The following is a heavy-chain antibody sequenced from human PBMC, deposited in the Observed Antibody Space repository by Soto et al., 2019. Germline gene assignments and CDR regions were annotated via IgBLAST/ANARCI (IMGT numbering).Heavy chain of an antibody. CDR2: ILVGGST. CDR3: AKATATGGGAFEI. V-gene: IGHV3-23*01. Sequence: GGSLRLSCAVSGLICSSYDMSWVRQAPGKGLEWVSTILVGGSTHYEDSVKGRFTISRDTSKNTVSLQMNSLTAGDTAVYYCAKATATGGGAFEIYGQGTMVTVSS. CDR1: GLICSSYD. J-gene: IGHJ3*02. D-gene: IGHD2-8*02.